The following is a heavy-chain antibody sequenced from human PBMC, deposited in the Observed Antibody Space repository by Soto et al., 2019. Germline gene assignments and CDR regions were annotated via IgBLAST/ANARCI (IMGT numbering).Heavy chain of an antibody. J-gene: IGHJ3*02. D-gene: IGHD6-6*01. CDR1: GYSFTSYW. V-gene: IGHV5-51*01. CDR3: ARPATHLSWVFEYSSSYAFDI. Sequence: EVQLVQSGAEVKKPGESLKISCKGSGYSFTSYWIGWVRQMPGKGLEWMGIIYPGDSDTRYSPSFQGQVTISADKSISTAYLQWSSLKASDTAMYYCARPATHLSWVFEYSSSYAFDIWGQGTMVTVSS. CDR2: IYPGDSDT.